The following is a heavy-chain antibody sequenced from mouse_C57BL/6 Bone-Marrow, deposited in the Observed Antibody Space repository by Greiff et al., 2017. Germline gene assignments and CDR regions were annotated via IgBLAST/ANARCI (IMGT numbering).Heavy chain of an antibody. CDR3: ARYDYGPPYAMDY. J-gene: IGHJ4*01. Sequence: DVKLVESGGGLVKPGGSLKLSCAASGFTFSDYGMHWVRQAPEKGLEWVAYISSGSSSIYYADTVKGRFTISRDNAKNTLFLQMTSLRSEDTAMYYCARYDYGPPYAMDYWGQGTSVTVSS. CDR1: GFTFSDYG. CDR2: ISSGSSSI. V-gene: IGHV5-17*01. D-gene: IGHD2-4*01.